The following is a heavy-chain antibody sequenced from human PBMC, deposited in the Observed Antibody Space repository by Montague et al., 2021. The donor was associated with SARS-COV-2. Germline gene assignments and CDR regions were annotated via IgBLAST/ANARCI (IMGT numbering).Heavy chain of an antibody. V-gene: IGHV6-1*01. Sequence: NNDYAPSVRGRLTVSPGASKNEFSLELNYVTPEDTAVYYCVRYSGWFYFDFWGQGTLVTVSS. CDR3: VRYSGWFYFDF. CDR2: NN. J-gene: IGHJ4*02. D-gene: IGHD6-19*01.